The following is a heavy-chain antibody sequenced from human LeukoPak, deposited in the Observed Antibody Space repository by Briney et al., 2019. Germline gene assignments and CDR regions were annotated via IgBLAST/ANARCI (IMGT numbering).Heavy chain of an antibody. V-gene: IGHV3-48*04. J-gene: IGHJ2*01. CDR1: GFTFSSYS. CDR3: ARVGQGEWFFDL. CDR2: ISSSSSTI. D-gene: IGHD1-26*01. Sequence: GGSLRLSCAASGFTFSSYSTNWVRQAPGKGLEWVSFISSSSSTIYYADSVKGRFTISGDNAKNSLYLQMNSLRAEDTAVYYCARVGQGEWFFDLWGRGTLVTVSS.